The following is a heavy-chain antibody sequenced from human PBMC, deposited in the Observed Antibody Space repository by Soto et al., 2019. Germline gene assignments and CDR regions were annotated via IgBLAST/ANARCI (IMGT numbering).Heavy chain of an antibody. CDR2: ISGSGGST. D-gene: IGHD6-6*01. V-gene: IGHV3-23*01. CDR1: GFTFSSYA. Sequence: EVQLLESGGGLVQPGGSLRLSCAASGFTFSSYAMSWVRQAPGKGLEWVSAISGSGGSTYYADSVKGRFTISRDNSKNTLYLRMNSLRAEDTAVYYCAKDRGIAARPWGYYFDYWGQGTLVTVSS. CDR3: AKDRGIAARPWGYYFDY. J-gene: IGHJ4*02.